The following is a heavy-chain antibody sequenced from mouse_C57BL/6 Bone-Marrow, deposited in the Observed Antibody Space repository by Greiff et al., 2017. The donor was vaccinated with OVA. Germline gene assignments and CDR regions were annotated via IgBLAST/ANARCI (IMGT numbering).Heavy chain of an antibody. D-gene: IGHD1-1*01. CDR3: ARENYGSSYYAMDY. CDR2: ISYDGSN. V-gene: IGHV3-6*01. CDR1: GYSITSGYY. Sequence: EVQLQQSGPGLVKPSQSLSLTCSVTGYSITSGYYWNWIRQFPGNKLEWMGYISYDGSNNYNPSLKNRISITRDTSKNQFFLKLNSVTTEDTATYYCARENYGSSYYAMDYWGQGTSVTVSS. J-gene: IGHJ4*01.